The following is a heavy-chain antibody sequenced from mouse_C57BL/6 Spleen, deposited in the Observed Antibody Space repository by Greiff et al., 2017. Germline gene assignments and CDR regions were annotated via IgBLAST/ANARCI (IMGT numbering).Heavy chain of an antibody. D-gene: IGHD2-5*01. V-gene: IGHV3-6*01. CDR1: GYSITSGYY. CDR2: ISYDGSN. J-gene: IGHJ4*01. CDR3: ARIVSYDSNYEGDLDY. Sequence: EVKLQESGPGLVKPSQSLSLSCSVSGYSITSGYYWNWLRPFPGNKLEWKGYISYDGSNNYHPSLKNRIPITRDPTKNQFFLKLNSVTTEDTATYYCARIVSYDSNYEGDLDYWGQVTSVTVSS.